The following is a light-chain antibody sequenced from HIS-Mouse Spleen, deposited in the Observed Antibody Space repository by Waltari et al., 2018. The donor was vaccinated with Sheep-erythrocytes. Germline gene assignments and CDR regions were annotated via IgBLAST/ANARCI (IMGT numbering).Light chain of an antibody. CDR2: WAS. J-gene: IGKJ4*01. Sequence: DIVMTQSPDSLAVSLGERAPINCKSSQSVLYSSNNKTYLAWYQQKPGQPPKLLIYWASTRESGVPDRFSGSGSGTDFTLTISSLQAEDVAVYYCQQYYSTLTFGGGTK. CDR3: QQYYSTLT. CDR1: QSVLYSSNNKTY. V-gene: IGKV4-1*01.